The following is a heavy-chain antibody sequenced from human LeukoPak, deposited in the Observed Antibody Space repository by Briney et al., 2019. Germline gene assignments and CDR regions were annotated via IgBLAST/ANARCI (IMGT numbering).Heavy chain of an antibody. Sequence: SETLCLTHTVSGDSISRYYGSWSRQPPRKGREWIGYIYHIGSTNYNPYLQCRVTISVDTSKNQFSLKLSSVTAADTAVYYCAGRGSSLEWPTVNDAFDVWGQGTMVTVSS. V-gene: IGHV4-59*01. CDR3: AGRGSSLEWPTVNDAFDV. CDR1: GDSISRYY. CDR2: IYHIGST. D-gene: IGHD3-3*01. J-gene: IGHJ3*01.